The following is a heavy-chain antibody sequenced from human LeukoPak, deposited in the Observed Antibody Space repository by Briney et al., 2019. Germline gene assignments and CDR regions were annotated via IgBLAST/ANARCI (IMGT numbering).Heavy chain of an antibody. Sequence: ASVKVSCKVSGYTLTGLSMHWVRQAPGKGLEWMGGFDPEDGETIYAQKFQGRVTMTEDTSTDTAYMELSSLRSEDTAVYYCATAGDDYGANRGDYWGQGTLVTVSS. D-gene: IGHD4-17*01. J-gene: IGHJ4*02. CDR3: ATAGDDYGANRGDY. V-gene: IGHV1-24*01. CDR1: GYTLTGLS. CDR2: FDPEDGET.